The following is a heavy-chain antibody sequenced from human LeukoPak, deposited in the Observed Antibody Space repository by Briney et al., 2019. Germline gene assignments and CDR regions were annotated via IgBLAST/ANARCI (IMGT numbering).Heavy chain of an antibody. CDR3: AKVKQQLAPYDAFDI. CDR1: GGSISSYY. V-gene: IGHV4-59*01. J-gene: IGHJ3*02. D-gene: IGHD6-13*01. CDR2: ICYSGST. Sequence: WETLSLTCTASGGSISSYYWSWIRQPPGKGLEWIGYICYSGSTNYNPSLKSRVTISVDTSRNQFSLKLSSVTAADTAVYYCAKVKQQLAPYDAFDIWGQGTMVTVSS.